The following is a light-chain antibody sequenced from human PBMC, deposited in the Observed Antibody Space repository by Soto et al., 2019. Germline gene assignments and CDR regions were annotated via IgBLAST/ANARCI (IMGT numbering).Light chain of an antibody. CDR3: SSYTSSSTYVV. V-gene: IGLV2-14*01. Sequence: QSALTQPASVSGSPGQSITLSCTGTSSDVGAYNYVSWYQQHPGKAPKLMIYEVTNRPSGVSTRFSGSKSGNTASLTISGLQAEDEAAYYCSSYTSSSTYVVFGGGTKLTVL. CDR2: EVT. J-gene: IGLJ2*01. CDR1: SSDVGAYNY.